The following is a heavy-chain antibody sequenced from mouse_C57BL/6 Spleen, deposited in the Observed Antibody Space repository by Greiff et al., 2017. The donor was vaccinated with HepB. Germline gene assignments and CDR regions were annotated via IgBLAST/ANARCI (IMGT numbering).Heavy chain of an antibody. CDR1: GFNIKDYY. CDR3: ARYYSNYDWFAY. D-gene: IGHD2-5*01. J-gene: IGHJ3*01. Sequence: EVKLMESGAELVKPGASVKLSCTASGFNIKDYYMHWVKQRTEQGLEWIGRIDPEDGETKYAPKFQGKATITADTSSNTAYLQPSSLTSEDTAFYYCARYYSNYDWFAYWGQGTLVTVSA. CDR2: IDPEDGET. V-gene: IGHV14-2*01.